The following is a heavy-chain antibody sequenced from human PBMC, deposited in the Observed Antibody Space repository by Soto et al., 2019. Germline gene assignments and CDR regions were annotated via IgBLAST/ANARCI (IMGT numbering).Heavy chain of an antibody. CDR1: GGSISSYY. D-gene: IGHD3-3*01. J-gene: IGHJ4*02. V-gene: IGHV4-59*01. Sequence: PSETLSLTCTVSGGSISSYYWSWIRQPPGKGLEWIGYIYYSGSTNYNPSLKSRVTISVDTSKNQFSLKLSSVTAADTAVYYCAGDDNYDPGANYYWGQGTLVTVSS. CDR2: IYYSGST. CDR3: AGDDNYDPGANYY.